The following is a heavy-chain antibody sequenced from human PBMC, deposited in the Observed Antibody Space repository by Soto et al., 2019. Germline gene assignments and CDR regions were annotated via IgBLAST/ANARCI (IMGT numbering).Heavy chain of an antibody. CDR3: ARGIHYDFWSGYPLYYYYGMDV. CDR2: IIPIFGTA. CDR1: RGTISSYA. Sequence: SLKVSCKASRGTISSYAISWVRHAPGQGLEWMEGIIPIFGTANYAQKFQGRVTITADESTSTAYMELSSLRSEDTAVYYCARGIHYDFWSGYPLYYYYGMDVWGQGTTVTVSS. J-gene: IGHJ6*02. V-gene: IGHV1-69*13. D-gene: IGHD3-3*01.